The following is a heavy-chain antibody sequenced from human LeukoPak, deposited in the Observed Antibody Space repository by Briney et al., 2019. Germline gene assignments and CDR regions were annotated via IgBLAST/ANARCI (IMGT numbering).Heavy chain of an antibody. CDR3: ARPDYYGSGSYAFDI. V-gene: IGHV1-46*01. J-gene: IGHJ3*02. Sequence: GASVKVSCKASGYTFTFYYMHWVRQAPGQGLEWMGIINPSGGNTSYAQKFQGRVTMTRDMSTSTVYMELSSLRSEDTAVYYCARPDYYGSGSYAFDIWGQGTMVTVSS. D-gene: IGHD3-10*01. CDR2: INPSGGNT. CDR1: GYTFTFYY.